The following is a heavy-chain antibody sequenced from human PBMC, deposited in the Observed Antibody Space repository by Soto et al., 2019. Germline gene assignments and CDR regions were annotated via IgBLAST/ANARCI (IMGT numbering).Heavy chain of an antibody. CDR1: GGTFSSYA. CDR3: AREVTGTTYYYYYGMDV. D-gene: IGHD1-7*01. V-gene: IGHV1-69*13. J-gene: IGHJ6*04. Sequence: SVKVSCKASGGTFSSYAISWVRQAPGQGLEWMGGIIPIFGTANYAQKFQGRVTITADESTSTAYMELSSLRSEDTAVYYCAREVTGTTYYYYYGMDVWGKGTTVTVSS. CDR2: IIPIFGTA.